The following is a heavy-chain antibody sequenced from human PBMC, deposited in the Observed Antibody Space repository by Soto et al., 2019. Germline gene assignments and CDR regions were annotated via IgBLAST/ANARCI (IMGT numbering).Heavy chain of an antibody. CDR1: GFTFSDYY. J-gene: IGHJ4*02. CDR2: ISSSSTYT. D-gene: IGHD3-22*01. CDR3: ATTYSDSSGYYSY. V-gene: IGHV3-11*06. Sequence: PEGSLILSSAASGFTFSDYYLSWIRQAPGKGLEWVSYISSSSTYTNYSDSVNGRFTISRDNAKNSLYLQMNSLRAEDTAMYYCATTYSDSSGYYSYWGQGTLVT.